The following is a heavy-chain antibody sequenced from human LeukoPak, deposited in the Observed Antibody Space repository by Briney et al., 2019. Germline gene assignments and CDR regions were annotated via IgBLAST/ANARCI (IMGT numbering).Heavy chain of an antibody. J-gene: IGHJ4*02. CDR2: INPNSGGT. D-gene: IGHD5-12*01. CDR1: GYTFTDYC. V-gene: IGHV1-2*02. CDR3: ASVYSGYDLAQLDY. Sequence: ASVKVSCKASGYTFTDYCIHWVRQAPGQGLEWMGWINPNSGGTNYAQKFQGRVTMTRVTFINTAYMEMSRLRSDDTAIYYRASVYSGYDLAQLDYWGQGTLVTVSS.